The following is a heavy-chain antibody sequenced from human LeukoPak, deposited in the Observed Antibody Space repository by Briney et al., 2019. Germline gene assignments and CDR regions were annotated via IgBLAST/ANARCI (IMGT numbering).Heavy chain of an antibody. CDR1: GGSISSYY. Sequence: SETLSLTCTVSGGSISSYYWSWIRQSPGKGLEWIGYIYYSGSTNYNPSLKSRVTISVDTSKNQFSLKLSSVTAADTAVYYCARDPGGDNWFDPWGQGTLVTVSS. CDR2: IYYSGST. D-gene: IGHD1-1*01. V-gene: IGHV4-59*01. J-gene: IGHJ5*02. CDR3: ARDPGGDNWFDP.